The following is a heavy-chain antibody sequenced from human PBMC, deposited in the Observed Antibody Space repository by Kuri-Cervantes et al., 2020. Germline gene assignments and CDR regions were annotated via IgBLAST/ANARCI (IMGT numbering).Heavy chain of an antibody. CDR1: GGSISSGSYY. J-gene: IGHJ4*02. CDR2: IYYGGST. CDR3: GGGGSLPYYFDY. V-gene: IGHV4-61*01. Sequence: SETLSLTCTASGGSISSGSYYWSWIRQPPGKGLEWIGYIYYGGSTHYNPSLKSRVAISVDTSKNQFSLKLSSVTAADTAVYYCGGGGSLPYYFDYWGQGTLVTVSS. D-gene: IGHD2-15*01.